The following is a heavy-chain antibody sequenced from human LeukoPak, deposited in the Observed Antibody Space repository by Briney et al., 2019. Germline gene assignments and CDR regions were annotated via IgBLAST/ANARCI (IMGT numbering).Heavy chain of an antibody. D-gene: IGHD3-10*01. V-gene: IGHV3-21*01. CDR2: ISSSSSYI. CDR3: ASGRVMVRGLFDI. CDR1: GFTFSSYS. Sequence: PGGSLRLSCAASGFTFSSYSMNWVRQAPGKGLEWVSSISSSSSYIYYADSVKGRFTISRDNAKNSLYLQMNSLRAEDTAVYYCASGRVMVRGLFDIWGQGTVVTVSS. J-gene: IGHJ3*02.